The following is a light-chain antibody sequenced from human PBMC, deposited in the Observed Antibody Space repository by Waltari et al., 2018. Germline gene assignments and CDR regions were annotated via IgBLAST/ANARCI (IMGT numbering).Light chain of an antibody. Sequence: SYVLTQPPSVSVAPGQTARIPCGGSNIGRKRVHQYQQKSGQAHLLAVYDDNDRPSGIPERFAGSNSGNTATLTISRVAAGDEADYYCHLWDSSTDHWVFGGGTRLTVL. CDR2: DDN. CDR3: HLWDSSTDHWV. CDR1: NIGRKR. J-gene: IGLJ3*02. V-gene: IGLV3-21*02.